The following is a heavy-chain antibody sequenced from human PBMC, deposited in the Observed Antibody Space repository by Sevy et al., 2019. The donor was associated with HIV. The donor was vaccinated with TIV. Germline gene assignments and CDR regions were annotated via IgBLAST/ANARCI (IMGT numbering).Heavy chain of an antibody. CDR1: GFTFSSYA. J-gene: IGHJ4*02. Sequence: GGSLRLSCAASGFTFSSYAMHWVRQAPGKGLEWVAVISYDGSNKYYADSVKGRFTISRDNSKNTLYLQMNSLRAEDTAVYYCARERIQLWDGGYSGFDYWGQGTLVTVSS. CDR2: ISYDGSNK. CDR3: ARERIQLWDGGYSGFDY. V-gene: IGHV3-30-3*01. D-gene: IGHD5-18*01.